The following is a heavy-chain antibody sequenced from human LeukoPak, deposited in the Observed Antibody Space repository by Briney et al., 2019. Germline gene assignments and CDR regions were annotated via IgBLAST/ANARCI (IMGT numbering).Heavy chain of an antibody. CDR2: INPSGGST. V-gene: IGHV1-46*01. CDR1: GYTFTSYY. D-gene: IGHD6-6*01. J-gene: IGHJ3*02. Sequence: ASVKVSCKASGYTFTSYYMHWVRQAPGQGLEWMGIINPSGGSTSYAQKFQGRVTMTRDMSTSTVYMELSSLRSEDTAVYYCARSERARGYAFDIWGKGTTVTISS. CDR3: ARSERARGYAFDI.